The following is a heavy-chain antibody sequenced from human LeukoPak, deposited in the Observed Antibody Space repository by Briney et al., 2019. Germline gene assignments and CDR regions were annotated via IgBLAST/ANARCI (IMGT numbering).Heavy chain of an antibody. Sequence: PGGSLRLSCAASGFTFDDYAMHWVRQAPGKGLEWVSLISWDGGSTYYADSVKGRFTISRDNSKNSLYLQMNSLRAEDTALYYCAKDNSRGSYPENYYYYMDVWGKGTTVTVSS. J-gene: IGHJ6*03. CDR3: AKDNSRGSYPENYYYYMDV. D-gene: IGHD1-26*01. CDR2: ISWDGGST. CDR1: GFTFDDYA. V-gene: IGHV3-43D*03.